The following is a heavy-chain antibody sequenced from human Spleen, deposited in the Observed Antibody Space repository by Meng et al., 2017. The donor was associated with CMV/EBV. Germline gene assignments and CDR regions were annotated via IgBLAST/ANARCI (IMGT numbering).Heavy chain of an antibody. CDR3: ARHSYDSSGYYSGLDY. CDR1: GYTFTTHW. CDR2: IYPGDAEA. V-gene: IGHV5-51*01. J-gene: IGHJ4*02. Sequence: KVSCKGSGYTFTTHWIVWVRQMPGQGLEWMGIIYPGDAEARYSPSFQGQISISVDKSISTAYLQWSCLKASDTAMYYCARHSYDSSGYYSGLDYWGQGTLVTVSS. D-gene: IGHD3-22*01.